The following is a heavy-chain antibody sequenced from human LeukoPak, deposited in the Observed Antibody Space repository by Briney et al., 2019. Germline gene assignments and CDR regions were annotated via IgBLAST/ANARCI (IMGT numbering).Heavy chain of an antibody. J-gene: IGHJ1*01. CDR3: ARGPLRGGSSSRNAYFQH. D-gene: IGHD6-13*01. Sequence: TGGSLRLSCAASGFTVSSNYMSWVRQAPGKGLEWVSVIYSGGSTYYADSVKGRFTISRDNSKNTLYLQMNSLRAEDTAVYYCARGPLRGGSSSRNAYFQHWGQGTLVTVSS. CDR1: GFTVSSNY. CDR2: IYSGGST. V-gene: IGHV3-66*01.